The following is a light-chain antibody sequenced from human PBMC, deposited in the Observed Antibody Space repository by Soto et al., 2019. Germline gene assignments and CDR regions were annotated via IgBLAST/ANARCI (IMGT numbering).Light chain of an antibody. J-gene: IGLJ1*01. Sequence: QSALTQPASVSGSPGQSISISCTGTSSDVGGYEYVSWYQHHAGKAPKLMIYDVSSRPSGVSSRFSGSKSGNTAPLTISGLQAEDEAEYYCISYTSSNRYVVATGTNVTVL. CDR3: ISYTSSNRYV. V-gene: IGLV2-14*03. CDR1: SSDVGGYEY. CDR2: DVS.